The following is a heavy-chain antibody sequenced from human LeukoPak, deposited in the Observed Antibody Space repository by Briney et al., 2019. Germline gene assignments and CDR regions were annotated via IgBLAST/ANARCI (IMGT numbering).Heavy chain of an antibody. V-gene: IGHV3-23*01. J-gene: IGHJ4*02. D-gene: IGHD6-13*01. CDR3: APDPDSSSWYGVDY. CDR1: GFTFSSYA. CDR2: ISGSGGST. Sequence: PGGSLRLSCAASGFTFSSYAMSWVRQAPGKGLEWVSAISGSGGSTYYADSVKGRFTISRDNSKNTLYLQMNSLRAEDTAVYYCAPDPDSSSWYGVDYWGQGTLVTVSS.